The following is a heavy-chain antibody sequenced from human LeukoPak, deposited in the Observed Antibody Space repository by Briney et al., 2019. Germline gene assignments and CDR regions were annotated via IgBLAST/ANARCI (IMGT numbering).Heavy chain of an antibody. D-gene: IGHD3-22*01. V-gene: IGHV5-10-1*01. CDR2: IDPSDSYT. J-gene: IGHJ4*02. Sequence: GDSLKISCKGSGYSFTSYWISWVRQMPGKGLEWMGRIDPSDSYTNYSPSFQGHVTISADKSISTAYLQWSSLKASDTAMYYCARQYYYDRPGDYRGQGTLVTVSS. CDR1: GYSFTSYW. CDR3: ARQYYYDRPGDY.